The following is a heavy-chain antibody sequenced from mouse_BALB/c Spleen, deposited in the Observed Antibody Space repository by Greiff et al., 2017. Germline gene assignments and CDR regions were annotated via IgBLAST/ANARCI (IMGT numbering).Heavy chain of an antibody. CDR2: INPYNDGT. J-gene: IGHJ2*01. Sequence: EVQLQQSGPELVKPGASVKMSCKASGYTFTSYVMHWVKQKPGQGLEWIGYINPYNDGTKYNEKFKGKATLTSDKSSSTAYMELSSLTSEDSAVYYSARKTVLGYFDYWGQGTTVTVSS. CDR1: GYTFTSYV. D-gene: IGHD4-1*01. V-gene: IGHV1-14*01. CDR3: ARKTVLGYFDY.